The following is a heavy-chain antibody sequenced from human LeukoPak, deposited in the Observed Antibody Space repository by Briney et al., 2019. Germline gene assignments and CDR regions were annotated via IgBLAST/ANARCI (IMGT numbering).Heavy chain of an antibody. V-gene: IGHV3-21*01. J-gene: IGHJ6*03. CDR2: ISSSSSYI. CDR1: GFTFSSYS. CDR3: AREGGYYYGSGNYYMDV. Sequence: PGGSLRLSCAASGFTFSSYSMNWVRQAPGKGLEWVSSISSSSSYIYYADSVKGRFTISRDNAKNSLYLQMNSLRAEDTAVYYCAREGGYYYGSGNYYMDVWGKGTTVTVSS. D-gene: IGHD3-10*01.